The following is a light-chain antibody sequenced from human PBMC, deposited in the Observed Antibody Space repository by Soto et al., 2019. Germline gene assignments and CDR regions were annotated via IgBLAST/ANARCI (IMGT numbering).Light chain of an antibody. J-gene: IGKJ1*01. Sequence: DIQVTQSPSTLSASVGDRVTITCGASQSIGTWLAWYQQKPGKAPKLLIYAASSLQSGVPSRFSGSGSGTDFTLTISSLQPEDFATYYCQQSYSTSWTFGQGTKVDIK. V-gene: IGKV1-39*01. CDR1: QSIGTW. CDR2: AAS. CDR3: QQSYSTSWT.